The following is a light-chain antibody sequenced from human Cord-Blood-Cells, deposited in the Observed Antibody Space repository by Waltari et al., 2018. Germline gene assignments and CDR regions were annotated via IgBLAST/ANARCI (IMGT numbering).Light chain of an antibody. CDR1: QSISSW. V-gene: IGKV1-5*03. CDR3: QQYNSYRWT. CDR2: KAS. Sequence: DIQMTQSPSNLSASVGDRVTITCRASQSISSWLAWYQQKPGKAPKLLIYKASSLESGVPSRFSGSGSGTEFTLTISSLQPYDFATYYCQQYNSYRWTFGQGTKVEIK. J-gene: IGKJ1*01.